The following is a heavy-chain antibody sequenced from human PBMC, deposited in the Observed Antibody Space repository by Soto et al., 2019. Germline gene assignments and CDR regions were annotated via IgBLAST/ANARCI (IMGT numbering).Heavy chain of an antibody. CDR2: ISYTGTT. V-gene: IGHV4-30-2*01. CDR1: GGSISSGGYA. Sequence: SETLSLTYAVSGGSISSGGYAWSWIRQPAGKGLEWIGYISYTGTTNYNPSLKSRVTISVDRSKNQFSLNLISVTAADTAMYYCARDDGYSTAWYGAWDHWGQGALVTVSS. CDR3: ARDDGYSTAWYGAWDH. D-gene: IGHD6-19*01. J-gene: IGHJ4*02.